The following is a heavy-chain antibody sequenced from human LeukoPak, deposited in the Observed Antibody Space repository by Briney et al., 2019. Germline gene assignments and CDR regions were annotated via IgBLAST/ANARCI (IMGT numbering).Heavy chain of an antibody. CDR2: ISSSGSTI. V-gene: IGHV3-11*01. J-gene: IGHJ3*02. Sequence: PGGSLRLSCAASGFTFSDYYMSWIRQAPGKGLEWVSYISSSGSTIYYADSVKGRFTISRDNAKNSLYLQMNSLRAEDTAVYYCARGEWDIVVVPAAIDAFDIWGQGTMVTVSS. CDR3: ARGEWDIVVVPAAIDAFDI. D-gene: IGHD2-2*01. CDR1: GFTFSDYY.